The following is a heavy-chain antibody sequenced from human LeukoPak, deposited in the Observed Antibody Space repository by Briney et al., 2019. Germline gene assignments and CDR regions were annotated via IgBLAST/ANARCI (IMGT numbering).Heavy chain of an antibody. J-gene: IGHJ6*03. V-gene: IGHV3-48*01. D-gene: IGHD1-26*01. CDR2: ISSSSTI. CDR1: GFTFSSYS. CDR3: ARPSGSYPRHYYYYKDV. Sequence: PGGSLRLSCAASGFTFSSYSMNWVRQAPGKGLEWVSYISSSSTIYYADSVKGRFTISRDNAKNSLYLQMNSLRAEDTAVYYCARPSGSYPRHYYYYKDVWGKGTTVTVSS.